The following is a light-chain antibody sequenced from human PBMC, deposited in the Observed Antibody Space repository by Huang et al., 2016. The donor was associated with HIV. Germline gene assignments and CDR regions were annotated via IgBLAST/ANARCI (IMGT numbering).Light chain of an antibody. CDR3: QQYNNWLL. CDR1: QSVSSN. Sequence: EIVLTQSPATLSVSPGERATLSCRASQSVSSNLAWYQQKPGQPPRLLIYRASTRATGIPSRFSGSGCGTEFTLTISSLQSEDFAVYYCQQYNNWLLFGQGTKVEIK. CDR2: RAS. V-gene: IGKV3-15*01. J-gene: IGKJ2*01.